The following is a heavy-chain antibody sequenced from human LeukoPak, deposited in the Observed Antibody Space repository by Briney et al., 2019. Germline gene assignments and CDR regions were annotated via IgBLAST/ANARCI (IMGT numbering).Heavy chain of an antibody. J-gene: IGHJ6*03. Sequence: SETLSLTCAVSGYSISSGYYWGWVRQAPGKGLEWIGSIYHTGSTDYNPSLKSRLTISVDMSKNQFSLNLRSVTAADTAVYSCARVTRYCSSSSCYSYSYYYYMDVWGKGTTVTVSS. D-gene: IGHD2-2*01. CDR1: GYSISSGYY. V-gene: IGHV4-38-2*01. CDR2: IYHTGST. CDR3: ARVTRYCSSSSCYSYSYYYYMDV.